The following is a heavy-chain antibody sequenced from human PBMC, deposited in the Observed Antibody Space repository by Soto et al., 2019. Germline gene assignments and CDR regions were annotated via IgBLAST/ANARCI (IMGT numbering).Heavy chain of an antibody. CDR1: GFTFKTHA. D-gene: IGHD1-26*01. V-gene: IGHV3-30*18. J-gene: IGHJ6*02. CDR3: GKDVGVYVPYYYGVDV. CDR2: IAYDGNEK. Sequence: QVQLVESGGGVVQPGTSLRLSCAASGFTFKTHAMHWVRQAPGKGLEWMAVIAYDGNEKFYADSMKGRFTISRDNSKNALYLQINTLRNEETAVYYCGKDVGVYVPYYYGVDVWGQGTTVTVSS.